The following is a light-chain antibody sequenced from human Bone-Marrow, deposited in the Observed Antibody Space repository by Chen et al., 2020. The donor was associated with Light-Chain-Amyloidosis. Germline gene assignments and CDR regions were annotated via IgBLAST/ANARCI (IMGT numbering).Light chain of an antibody. CDR2: EVT. Sequence: QSALTHPASGLGSPGQPIPTPGPGTSSDVGGDNHVSWYQQHPDKAPKLMIYEVTNRPSWVPDRFSGSKSDNTASLTISGLQTEDEADYFCSSYTITNTLVFGSGTRVTVL. V-gene: IGLV2-14*01. J-gene: IGLJ1*01. CDR1: SSDVGGDNH. CDR3: SSYTITNTLV.